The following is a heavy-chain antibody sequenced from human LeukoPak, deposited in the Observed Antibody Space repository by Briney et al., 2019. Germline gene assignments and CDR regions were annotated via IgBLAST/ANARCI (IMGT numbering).Heavy chain of an antibody. Sequence: PGGSLRLSCAASGFTFSSYSMNWVRQAPGKGLEWVSSISSSSSYIYYADSVKGRFTISRDNAKNSLYLKMNSLRAEDTAVYYCARGLWFGELSLGYWGQGTLVTVSS. V-gene: IGHV3-21*01. D-gene: IGHD3-10*01. CDR3: ARGLWFGELSLGY. J-gene: IGHJ4*02. CDR2: ISSSSSYI. CDR1: GFTFSSYS.